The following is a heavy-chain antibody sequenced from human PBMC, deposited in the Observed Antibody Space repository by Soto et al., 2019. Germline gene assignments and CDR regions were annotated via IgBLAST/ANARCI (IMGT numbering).Heavy chain of an antibody. V-gene: IGHV4-31*03. CDR1: GGSIKSGAYY. CDR3: ARAVVTAYGGTYYFDY. CDR2: IYYTGGT. Sequence: NPSETLSLTCTVSGGSIKSGAYYWSWIRQHPGKGLEWIGYIYYTGGTYYNPSLKSRLSMSLDTSKNQFSLKLSSVTAADTAVYYCARAVVTAYGGTYYFDYWGQGTLVTV. D-gene: IGHD2-21*02. J-gene: IGHJ4*02.